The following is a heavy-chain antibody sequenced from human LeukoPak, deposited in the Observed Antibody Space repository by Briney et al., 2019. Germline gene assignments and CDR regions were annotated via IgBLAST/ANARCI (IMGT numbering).Heavy chain of an antibody. V-gene: IGHV1-18*01. CDR3: ARGGWQQLALDY. J-gene: IGHJ4*02. Sequence: ASVKVSCKASGYSFSSYGISWVRQAPGQGLEWMGCISAYNGNTNYAQKLQGRVTMTTDTSTSTAYMELRSLRSDDTAVYYCARGGWQQLALDYWGQGTLVTVSS. D-gene: IGHD6-13*01. CDR2: ISAYNGNT. CDR1: GYSFSSYG.